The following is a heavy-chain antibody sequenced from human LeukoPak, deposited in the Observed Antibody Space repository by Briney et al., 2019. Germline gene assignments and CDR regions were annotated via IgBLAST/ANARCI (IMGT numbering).Heavy chain of an antibody. CDR2: INTDGSSI. D-gene: IGHD6-19*01. CDR1: GFILGGYK. J-gene: IGHJ4*02. V-gene: IGHV3-74*01. Sequence: PGGSLRLSCAASGFILGGYKMHWIRQAPGKGLAWVARINTDGSSITYADSVKGRFTISRDNAKNTLYLQMDSLRDEDTAVYYCTRETGWGPGYWGQGTLVTVSS. CDR3: TRETGWGPGY.